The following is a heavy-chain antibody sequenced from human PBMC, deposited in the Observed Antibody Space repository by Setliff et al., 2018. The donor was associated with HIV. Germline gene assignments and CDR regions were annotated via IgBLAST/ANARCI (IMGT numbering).Heavy chain of an antibody. CDR3: ARRGSSWYSHWFDP. J-gene: IGHJ5*02. Sequence: SETLSLTCNVSGGSISSGIQYWGWVRQFPGKGLEWIGTISYSGNAYYNPSLKSRVTISVDTSKSQFSLNVKSMTAADTAIYYCARRGSSWYSHWFDPWGQGTLVTVSS. CDR1: GGSISSGIQY. D-gene: IGHD6-13*01. V-gene: IGHV4-39*01. CDR2: ISYSGNA.